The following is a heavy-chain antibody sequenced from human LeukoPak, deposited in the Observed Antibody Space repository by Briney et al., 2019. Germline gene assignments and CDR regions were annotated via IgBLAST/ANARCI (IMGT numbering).Heavy chain of an antibody. D-gene: IGHD6-13*01. CDR2: ICYSGST. V-gene: IGHV4-59*08. J-gene: IGHJ5*02. CDR3: ARGSSSWFHWFDP. Sequence: SETLSLTCTVSGGSISSYYWSWIRQPPGKGLEWIGYICYSGSTNYNPSLKSRVTISVDTSKNQFSLKLSSVTAADTAVYYCARGSSSWFHWFDPWGQGTLVTVSS. CDR1: GGSISSYY.